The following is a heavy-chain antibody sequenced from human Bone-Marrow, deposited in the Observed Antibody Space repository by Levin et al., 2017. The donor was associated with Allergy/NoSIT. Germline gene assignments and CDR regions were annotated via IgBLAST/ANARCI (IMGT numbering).Heavy chain of an antibody. CDR1: GFTVSSNY. Sequence: GESLKISCAVSGFTVSSNYMSWVRQAPGKGLEWVSIIYSGGSTFYADSVKGRFTISRDNSKNTLYLQMNSLRLEDTAMYYCARDPEGIEAPPTTFWGQGTLVTVSS. CDR2: IYSGGST. V-gene: IGHV3-66*02. J-gene: IGHJ4*02. D-gene: IGHD6-13*01. CDR3: ARDPEGIEAPPTTF.